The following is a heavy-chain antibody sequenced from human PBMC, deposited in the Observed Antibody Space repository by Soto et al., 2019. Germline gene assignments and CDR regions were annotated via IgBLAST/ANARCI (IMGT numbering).Heavy chain of an antibody. J-gene: IGHJ5*02. Sequence: EVKLLESGGGLVQPGGSLRLSCAASGLTFSDHGMSWVRQAPGKGLEWVASIGYTGGRTYYAGSVKGRFTISRDNSKDTLYLQLSGLRAEDPPIYYRSTDHLACKSSPCYGMIGNGFDPWGQGALVTVSS. D-gene: IGHD2-21*01. V-gene: IGHV3-23*01. CDR3: STDHLACKSSPCYGMIGNGFDP. CDR2: IGYTGGRT. CDR1: GLTFSDHG.